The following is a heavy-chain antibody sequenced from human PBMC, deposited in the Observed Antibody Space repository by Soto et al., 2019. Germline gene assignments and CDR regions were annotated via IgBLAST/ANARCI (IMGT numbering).Heavy chain of an antibody. CDR1: GFTFSSYG. Sequence: GGSLRLSCAASGFTFSSYGMHWVRQAPGKGLEWVAVIWYDGSNKYYADSVKGRFTISRDNSKNTLYLQMNSLRDEDTAVYYCARDHTIYRRGLDDNWGQGTLVTVSS. J-gene: IGHJ4*02. CDR3: ARDHTIYRRGLDDN. CDR2: IWYDGSNK. D-gene: IGHD2-2*02. V-gene: IGHV3-33*01.